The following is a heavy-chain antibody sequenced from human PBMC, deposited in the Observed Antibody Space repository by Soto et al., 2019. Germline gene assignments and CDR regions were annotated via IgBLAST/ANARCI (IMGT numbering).Heavy chain of an antibody. CDR3: AKTRTHDFWSGYCFDY. Sequence: GGSLRLSCAASGFTFSSYAMSWVRQAPGKGLEWVSAISGSGGSTYYADSVKGRFTISRDNSKNTLYLQMNSLRAEDTAVYYCAKTRTHDFWSGYCFDYWGQGTLVTVSS. V-gene: IGHV3-23*01. D-gene: IGHD3-3*01. CDR1: GFTFSSYA. CDR2: ISGSGGST. J-gene: IGHJ4*02.